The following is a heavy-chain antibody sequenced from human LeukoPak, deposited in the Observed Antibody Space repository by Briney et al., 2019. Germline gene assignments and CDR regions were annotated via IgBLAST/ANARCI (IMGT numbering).Heavy chain of an antibody. J-gene: IGHJ6*03. CDR2: ISGSGGST. Sequence: PGGSLRLPCAASGFTFSSYAMSWVRQAPGKGLEWVSAISGSGGSTYYADSVKGRFTISRDNSKNTLYLQMNSLRAEDTAVYYCAKRNDFWSGPYYYYYMDVWGKGTTVTVSS. CDR3: AKRNDFWSGPYYYYYMDV. D-gene: IGHD3-3*01. CDR1: GFTFSSYA. V-gene: IGHV3-23*01.